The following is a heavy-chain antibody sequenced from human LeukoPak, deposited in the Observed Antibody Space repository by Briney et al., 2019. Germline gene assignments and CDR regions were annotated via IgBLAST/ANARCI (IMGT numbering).Heavy chain of an antibody. CDR3: ARDRVRTGANWFDP. V-gene: IGHV4-61*08. CDR2: IYYSGST. J-gene: IGHJ5*02. Sequence: SSETLSLTCTVSGGSISSGDYYWSWIRQPPGKGLEWIGYIYYSGSTNYNPSLKSRVTISVDTSKNQFSLKLSSVTAADTAVYYCARDRVRTGANWFDPWGQGTLVTVSS. D-gene: IGHD1-1*01. CDR1: GGSISSGDYY.